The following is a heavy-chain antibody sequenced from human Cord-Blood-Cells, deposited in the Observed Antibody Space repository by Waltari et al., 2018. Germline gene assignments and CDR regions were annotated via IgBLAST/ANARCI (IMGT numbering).Heavy chain of an antibody. V-gene: IGHV1-2*02. D-gene: IGHD3-10*01. CDR2: INPNRGGT. CDR3: ARAPSIGSGSYYNY. J-gene: IGHJ4*02. CDR1: GYTFNGYY. Sequence: QVQLVQSGAEVKKPGASVKVSCKASGYTFNGYYMHWVRQAPGQGLEWMGGINPNRGGTSGAQKFQGRVTMTRDTSISTAYMEVSRLRSDDMAVYYCARAPSIGSGSYYNYWGQGTLVTVSS.